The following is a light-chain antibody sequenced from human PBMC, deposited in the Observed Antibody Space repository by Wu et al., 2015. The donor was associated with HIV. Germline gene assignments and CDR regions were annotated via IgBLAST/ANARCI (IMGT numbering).Light chain of an antibody. CDR2: GAS. Sequence: PGERATLSCRASQSVKNNLAWYQQNLARLPRLLIYGASTRATGIPARYSGSGFATDFTLTISSLESEDFAVYYCQQYQNWPPITFGGGTKVEIK. J-gene: IGKJ4*01. V-gene: IGKV3-15*01. CDR3: QQYQNWPPIT. CDR1: QSVKNN.